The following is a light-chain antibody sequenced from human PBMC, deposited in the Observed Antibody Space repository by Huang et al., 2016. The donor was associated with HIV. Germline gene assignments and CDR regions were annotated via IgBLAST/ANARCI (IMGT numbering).Light chain of an antibody. V-gene: IGKV3-15*01. CDR3: HQYNDWPIT. Sequence: EIVLTQSPATLSVSPVGRATLSCRASQSVSSNVAWYQQKPGQAPRLLVYGASTRATGIPARCRGSGSGTEFTLTISDLQSEDFAVYYCHQYNDWPITFGPGTKVDIK. CDR1: QSVSSN. J-gene: IGKJ3*01. CDR2: GAS.